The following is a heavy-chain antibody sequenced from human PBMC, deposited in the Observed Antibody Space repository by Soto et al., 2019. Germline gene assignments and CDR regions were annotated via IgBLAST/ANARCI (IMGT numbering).Heavy chain of an antibody. Sequence: EVQLLESGGGLVQPGGSLRLSCAASGFTFSSYAMSWVRQAPGKGLEWVSAISGSGGSTYYADSVKGRFTISRDNSKNTMYLQMNRLRAEDTAVYYCSKDKSPFYSGVWRYFQHWGQGTLVTVSS. CDR3: SKDKSPFYSGVWRYFQH. CDR2: ISGSGGST. V-gene: IGHV3-23*01. D-gene: IGHD6-19*01. CDR1: GFTFSSYA. J-gene: IGHJ1*01.